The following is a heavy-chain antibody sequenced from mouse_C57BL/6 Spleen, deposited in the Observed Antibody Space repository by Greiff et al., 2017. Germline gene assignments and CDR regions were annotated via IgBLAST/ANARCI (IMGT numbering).Heavy chain of an antibody. CDR1: GYSFTGYY. Sequence: VQLQQSGPELVKPGASVKISCKASGYSFTGYYMNWVKQSPEKSLEWIGEINPSTGGTTYNQKVKAKATLTVDKSSSTAYMQLKRLTSEDSAGYYCARRVVAYYFDYWGQGTTLTVSS. CDR2: INPSTGGT. CDR3: ARRVVAYYFDY. J-gene: IGHJ2*01. V-gene: IGHV1-42*01. D-gene: IGHD1-1*01.